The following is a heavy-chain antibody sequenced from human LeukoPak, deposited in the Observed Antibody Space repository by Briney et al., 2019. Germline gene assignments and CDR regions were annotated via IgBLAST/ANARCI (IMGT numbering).Heavy chain of an antibody. Sequence: SETLSLTCAVYGGSFSGYYWSWIRQPPGKGLEWIGEINHSGSTNYNPSLKSRVTISVDTSKNQFSLKLSSVTAADTAVYYCARRMVRGVITHPYNWFDPWGQGTLVTVSS. CDR3: ARRMVRGVITHPYNWFDP. CDR1: GGSFSGYY. V-gene: IGHV4-34*01. J-gene: IGHJ5*02. CDR2: INHSGST. D-gene: IGHD3-10*01.